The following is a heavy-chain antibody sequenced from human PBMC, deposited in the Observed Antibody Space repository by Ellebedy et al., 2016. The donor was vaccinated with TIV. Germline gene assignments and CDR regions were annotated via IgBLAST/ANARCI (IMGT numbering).Heavy chain of an antibody. CDR2: IYYSGST. CDR1: GGSISSYY. CDR3: ARRNYYDSPDFQH. V-gene: IGHV4-59*01. J-gene: IGHJ1*01. Sequence: SETLSLTXTVSGGSISSYYWSWIRQPPGKGLEWIGYIYYSGSTNYNPSLKSRVTISVDTSKNQFSLKPSSVTAADTAVYYCARRNYYDSPDFQHWGQGTLVTVSS. D-gene: IGHD3-22*01.